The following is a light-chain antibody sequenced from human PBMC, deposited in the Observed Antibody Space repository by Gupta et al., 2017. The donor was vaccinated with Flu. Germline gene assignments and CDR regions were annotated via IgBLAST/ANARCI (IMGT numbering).Light chain of an antibody. V-gene: IGLV1-40*01. CDR3: QSYDFTVSGSV. J-gene: IGLJ3*02. CDR1: GAGYD. CDR2: SNI. Sequence: GAGYDVHWYQQFPGAAPKLLIYSNINRPSEVPERFSASKSGPSASLAIAGPQPEDEAQYHCQSYDFTVSGSVFGGGTALTV.